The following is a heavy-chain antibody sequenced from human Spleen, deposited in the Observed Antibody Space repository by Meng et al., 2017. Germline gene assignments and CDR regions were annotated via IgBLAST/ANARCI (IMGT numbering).Heavy chain of an antibody. D-gene: IGHD6-19*01. Sequence: QPRRQESGPGLVKPSEALSLTCSVAGGSIRTSGYYWGWIRQPPGKGLEWVGSIGQSGTTYYTPSLKSRVTVSIDTSKSPFSLTLTFVTAADTAVYYCVRSSGWVRTGFDPWGQGTLVTVSS. J-gene: IGHJ5*02. CDR1: GGSIRTSGYY. CDR2: IGQSGTT. CDR3: VRSSGWVRTGFDP. V-gene: IGHV4-39*01.